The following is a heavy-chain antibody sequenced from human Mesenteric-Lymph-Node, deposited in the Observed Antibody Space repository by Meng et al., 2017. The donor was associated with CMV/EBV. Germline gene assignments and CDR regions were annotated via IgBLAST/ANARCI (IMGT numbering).Heavy chain of an antibody. Sequence: ISGDSVASDNTAWHRLRQSPSRGLAWLGRTYYRSKWYNDYAVSVKSRININPDTSKNQFSLQLNSVTPEDTAVYYCARGPGGRFDYWGQGTLVTVSS. J-gene: IGHJ4*02. CDR1: GDSVASDNTA. CDR2: TYYRSKWYN. V-gene: IGHV6-1*01. D-gene: IGHD3-10*01. CDR3: ARGPGGRFDY.